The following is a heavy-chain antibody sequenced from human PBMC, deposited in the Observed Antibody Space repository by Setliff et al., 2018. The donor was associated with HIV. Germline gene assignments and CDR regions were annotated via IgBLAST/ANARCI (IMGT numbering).Heavy chain of an antibody. CDR1: GDSISSSRSF. V-gene: IGHV4-39*07. J-gene: IGHJ5*02. Sequence: SETLSLTCTVSGDSISSSRSFWGWIRQSPGKGLEWIGSIYFSGSVFYNPSLNSRVIISIDTSRNQFSLKLNSVTAADTAVYYCARGGRDGIAWGQGTLVTVSS. D-gene: IGHD2-21*01. CDR3: ARGGRDGIA. CDR2: IYFSGSV.